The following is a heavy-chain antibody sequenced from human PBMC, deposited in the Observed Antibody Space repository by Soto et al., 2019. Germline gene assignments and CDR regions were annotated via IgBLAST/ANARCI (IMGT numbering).Heavy chain of an antibody. J-gene: IGHJ6*02. CDR3: AGGYGDYRFYYYYGMDV. CDR1: GGTFSSYA. Sequence: QVQLVQSGAEVKKPGSSVKVSCKASGGTFSSYAISWVRQAPGQGLEWMGGIIPIFGTANYAQKFQGRVTITADESTSTAYMELSSLRSEDTAVYYCAGGYGDYRFYYYYGMDVWGQGTTVTVSS. D-gene: IGHD4-17*01. V-gene: IGHV1-69*12. CDR2: IIPIFGTA.